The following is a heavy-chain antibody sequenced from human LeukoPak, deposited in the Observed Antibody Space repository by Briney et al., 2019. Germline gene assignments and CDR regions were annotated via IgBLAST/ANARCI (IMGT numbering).Heavy chain of an antibody. CDR3: ARSYYDFWSGYSHSLDY. J-gene: IGHJ4*02. CDR1: GFTFSSYG. D-gene: IGHD3-3*01. CDR2: IRYDGSNR. Sequence: PGGSLRLSCAASGFTFSSYGMHWVRQAPGKGLEWVAIIRYDGSNRYYADSVKGRFTISRDNSKNTLYLQMNSLRAEDTAVYYCARSYYDFWSGYSHSLDYWGQGTLVTVSS. V-gene: IGHV3-30*02.